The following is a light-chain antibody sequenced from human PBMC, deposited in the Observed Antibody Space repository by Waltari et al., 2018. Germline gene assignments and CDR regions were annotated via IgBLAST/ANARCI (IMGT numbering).Light chain of an antibody. CDR2: ETS. CDR3: MQSFLIPLT. J-gene: IGKJ3*01. Sequence: IVMTQSPLYLSVTTRQSASISCNSSQSLLHTDGKTYLYWYFQKSGQSPHLLIHETSTRMSGVSDRFSGSGSGTQFTLTISRVEPEDVGVFYCMQSFLIPLTFGPGTKVDIK. V-gene: IGKV2-29*02. CDR1: QSLLHTDGKTY.